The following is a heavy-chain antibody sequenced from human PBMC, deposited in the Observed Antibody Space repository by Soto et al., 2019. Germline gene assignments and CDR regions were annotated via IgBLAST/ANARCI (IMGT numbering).Heavy chain of an antibody. CDR3: ARTKSIAVAGPGRTWYNWFDP. V-gene: IGHV1-18*01. CDR2: ISPYNGNT. CDR1: GYTFTSYG. J-gene: IGHJ5*02. D-gene: IGHD6-19*01. Sequence: ASVKVSCKASGYTFTSYGISWVRQAPGQGLEWMGWISPYNGNTNYAQKLQGRVTVTTDTSTSTAYMELRSLRSDDTAMYYCARTKSIAVAGPGRTWYNWFDPWGQGTLVTVSS.